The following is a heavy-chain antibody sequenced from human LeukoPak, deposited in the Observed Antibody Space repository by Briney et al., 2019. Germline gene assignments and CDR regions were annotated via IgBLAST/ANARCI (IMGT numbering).Heavy chain of an antibody. D-gene: IGHD3-22*01. Sequence: GGSLRLSCAASRFTFSTYWMHWVRQAPGKGLVWVSRINSDGSSTSYADSVKGRFTISRDNAKNTLYLQMNSLRAEDTAVYYCARGGYYYDSSGYYPFDYWGQGTLVTVSS. CDR2: INSDGSST. CDR3: ARGGYYYDSSGYYPFDY. J-gene: IGHJ4*02. CDR1: RFTFSTYW. V-gene: IGHV3-74*01.